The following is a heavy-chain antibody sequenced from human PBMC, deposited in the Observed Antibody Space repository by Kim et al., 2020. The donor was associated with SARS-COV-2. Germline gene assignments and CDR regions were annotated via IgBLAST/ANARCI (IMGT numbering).Heavy chain of an antibody. CDR3: ARSGGTKEIPRDAFDI. J-gene: IGHJ3*02. Sequence: ASVKVSCKASGYTFTSYAMHWVRQAPGQRLEWMGWINAGNGNTKYSQKFQGRVTITRDTSASTAYMELSSLRSEDTAVYYCARSGGTKEIPRDAFDIWGQGTMVTVSS. CDR1: GYTFTSYA. CDR2: INAGNGNT. V-gene: IGHV1-3*01. D-gene: IGHD3-16*01.